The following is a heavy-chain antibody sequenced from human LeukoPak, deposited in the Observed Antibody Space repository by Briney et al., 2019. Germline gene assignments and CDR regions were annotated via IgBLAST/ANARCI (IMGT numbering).Heavy chain of an antibody. Sequence: GGSLRLSCAASGFTFSSYGMHWVRQAPGKGLEYVSAISSNGGSTYYANSVKGRFTITRDNSKNTLYLQMGSLRAEDMAVYYCARVLTGYNDYWGQGTLVTVSS. V-gene: IGHV3-64*01. D-gene: IGHD3-9*01. CDR3: ARVLTGYNDY. CDR1: GFTFSSYG. CDR2: ISSNGGST. J-gene: IGHJ4*02.